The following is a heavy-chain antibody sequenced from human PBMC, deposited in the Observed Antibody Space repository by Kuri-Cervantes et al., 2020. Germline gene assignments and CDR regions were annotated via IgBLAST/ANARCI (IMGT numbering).Heavy chain of an antibody. Sequence: GGSLRLSCAASGFTVSSYYMSWVRQAPGKGLEWVSVMYRGGSTYYADSVKGRFTISRDNSKNTLYLQMNSLSAEDTAVSYCAKEGYCSGGSCGTQQNTYYYGMDVWGQGTTVTVSS. CDR2: MYRGGST. CDR3: AKEGYCSGGSCGTQQNTYYYGMDV. CDR1: GFTVSSYY. V-gene: IGHV3-53*05. J-gene: IGHJ6*02. D-gene: IGHD2-15*01.